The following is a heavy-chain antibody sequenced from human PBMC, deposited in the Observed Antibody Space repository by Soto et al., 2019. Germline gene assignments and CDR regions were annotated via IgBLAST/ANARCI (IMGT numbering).Heavy chain of an antibody. CDR1: GDCFSNHY. Sequence: EPLSLTCAEYGDCFSNHYWTWIRQSPGKGLEWVGEINYSGSTRYNWSLGSRVTISVDTSKNQFSLMVTSVTAEDTAVYYCARGVVYRDVGLAYGMDVWGQGTTVTVSS. CDR3: ARGVVYRDVGLAYGMDV. D-gene: IGHD3-22*01. V-gene: IGHV4-34*01. J-gene: IGHJ6*02. CDR2: INYSGST.